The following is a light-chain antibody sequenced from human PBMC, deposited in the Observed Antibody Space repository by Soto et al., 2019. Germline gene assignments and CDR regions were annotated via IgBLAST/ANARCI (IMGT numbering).Light chain of an antibody. Sequence: QPVLTQSPSASASLGASVKLTCTLSSGHSNYAIAWHQQQSEKGPRYLMKLNSDGSHSKGDGIPDRFSGSSSGAERHLTSSSLQSEDEADYYCQTWGSGIMVFGGGTKLTVL. V-gene: IGLV4-69*01. CDR2: LNSDGSH. CDR1: SGHSNYA. J-gene: IGLJ2*01. CDR3: QTWGSGIMV.